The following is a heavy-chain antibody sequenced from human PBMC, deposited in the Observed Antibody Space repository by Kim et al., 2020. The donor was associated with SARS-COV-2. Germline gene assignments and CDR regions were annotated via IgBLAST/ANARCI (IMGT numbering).Heavy chain of an antibody. D-gene: IGHD5-18*01. CDR3: ARSISDTESPRIGIYF. CDR2: LRYEGSAK. V-gene: IGHV3-7*01. CDR1: GFSLSNYW. J-gene: IGHJ1*01. Sequence: GGSLRLSCEASGFSLSNYWMSWVRQAPGKGLEWVASLRYEGSAKFYADSVKGRFTISRDSAQNSLFLHMSRLGAEDSALYYCARSISDTESPRIGIYF.